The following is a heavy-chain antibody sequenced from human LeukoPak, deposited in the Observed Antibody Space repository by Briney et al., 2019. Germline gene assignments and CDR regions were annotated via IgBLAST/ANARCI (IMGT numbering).Heavy chain of an antibody. V-gene: IGHV3-66*01. D-gene: IGHD2-15*01. J-gene: IGHJ6*02. CDR1: GFTVSSNY. CDR2: IYSGGST. Sequence: PGGSLRLSCAASGFTVSSNYMSWVRQAPGKGLEWVSVIYSGGSTYYADSVKGRFTISRDNSKNTLYLQMNSLRAENTAVYYCARDSCSGGSCHYYYYYGMDVWGQGTTVTVSS. CDR3: ARDSCSGGSCHYYYYYGMDV.